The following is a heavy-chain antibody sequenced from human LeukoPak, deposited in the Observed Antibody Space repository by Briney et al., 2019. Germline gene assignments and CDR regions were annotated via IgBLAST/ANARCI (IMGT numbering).Heavy chain of an antibody. J-gene: IGHJ5*02. Sequence: SETLSLTCTVSGDSISSGSYYWSWIRQPAGKGLEWIGYIYYSGSTNYNPSLKSRVTISVDTSKNQFSLKLSSVTAADTAVYYCARSYNRHTIFGVVIKNWFDPWGQGTLVTVSS. V-gene: IGHV4-61*10. CDR3: ARSYNRHTIFGVVIKNWFDP. D-gene: IGHD3-3*01. CDR1: GDSISSGSYY. CDR2: IYYSGST.